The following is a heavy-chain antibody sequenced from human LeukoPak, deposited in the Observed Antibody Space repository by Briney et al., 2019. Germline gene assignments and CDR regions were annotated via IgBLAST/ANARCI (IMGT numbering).Heavy chain of an antibody. J-gene: IGHJ6*02. V-gene: IGHV3-48*02. Sequence: GGSLRLSCAASGFTFSSYTMNWVRQAPGKGLEWISYIRTSGGVVSYTDSVRGRFTISTDSAKNSLYLQMNSLRDDDTAVYYCARAGIAAAGYGMDVWGQGTTVTVSS. CDR3: ARAGIAAAGYGMDV. D-gene: IGHD6-13*01. CDR2: IRTSGGVV. CDR1: GFTFSSYT.